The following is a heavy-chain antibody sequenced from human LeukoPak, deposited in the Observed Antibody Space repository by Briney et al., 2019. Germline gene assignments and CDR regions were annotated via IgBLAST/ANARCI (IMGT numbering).Heavy chain of an antibody. Sequence: ASVKVSCKASGYTFTGYYMHWVRQAPGQGLEWMGWINPNSGGTNYAQKFQGRVTMTRDTSISTTYMELSRLRSDDTAVYYCAREVAKKYSSTRGGFDPWGQGTWSPSPQ. CDR2: INPNSGGT. D-gene: IGHD6-13*01. J-gene: IGHJ5*02. CDR3: AREVAKKYSSTRGGFDP. CDR1: GYTFTGYY. V-gene: IGHV1-2*02.